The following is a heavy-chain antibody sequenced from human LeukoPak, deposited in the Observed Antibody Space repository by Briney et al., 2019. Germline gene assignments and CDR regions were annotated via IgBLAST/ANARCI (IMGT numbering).Heavy chain of an antibody. CDR2: INPNGGGT. J-gene: IGHJ4*02. V-gene: IGHV1-2*04. Sequence: ASVKVSCKASGYAFTGYYMNWVRQAPGQGLEWMGWINPNGGGTNFAQKFQGWVTISADKSISTAYLQWSSLKASDTAMYYCARLGGYDFWSGYPISADYWGQGTLVTVSS. CDR3: ARLGGYDFWSGYPISADY. CDR1: GYAFTGYY. D-gene: IGHD3-3*01.